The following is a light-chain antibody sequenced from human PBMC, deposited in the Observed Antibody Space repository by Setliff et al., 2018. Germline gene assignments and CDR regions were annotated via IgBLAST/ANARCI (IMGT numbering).Light chain of an antibody. CDR2: EVS. V-gene: IGLV2-8*01. CDR1: SRDVGGYDY. Sequence: QSVLTQPPSASGSPGQSVAISCTGTSRDVGGYDYVSWYQQHPGKGPKLLIYEVSERPSRVPYRFSASKSGNTASLTVSGLQAEDEANYYCSSYAGSNNVLFGGGTKVTV. CDR3: SSYAGSNNVL. J-gene: IGLJ2*01.